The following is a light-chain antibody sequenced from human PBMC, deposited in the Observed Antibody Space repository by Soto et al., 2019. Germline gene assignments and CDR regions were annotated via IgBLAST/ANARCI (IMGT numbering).Light chain of an antibody. CDR3: QQYRDLPQT. CDR2: NSS. Sequence: EIVLTQSPGTLSLSPGERATLSYRASQTVRNNYLAWYQQKPGQAPRLLIYNSSTKPTGIQDRFIGSGSGTDFSLTIRRLKPEDYAQYFCQQYRDLPQTFGLGTRVEI. CDR1: QTVRNNY. J-gene: IGKJ1*01. V-gene: IGKV3-20*01.